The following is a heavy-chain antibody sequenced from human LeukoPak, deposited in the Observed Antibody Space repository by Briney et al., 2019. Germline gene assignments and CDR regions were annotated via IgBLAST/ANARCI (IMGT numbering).Heavy chain of an antibody. D-gene: IGHD6-13*01. CDR1: GYTFTGYY. V-gene: IGHV1-2*02. Sequence: ASVKVSCKASGYTFTGYYMHWVRQAPGQGLEWMGWINPNSGGTNYAQKFQGRVTMTRDRSISTAYMELSRLRSDDTAVYYCAGLMSSSWYPGLDVWGKGTTVTVSS. CDR3: AGLMSSSWYPGLDV. J-gene: IGHJ6*04. CDR2: INPNSGGT.